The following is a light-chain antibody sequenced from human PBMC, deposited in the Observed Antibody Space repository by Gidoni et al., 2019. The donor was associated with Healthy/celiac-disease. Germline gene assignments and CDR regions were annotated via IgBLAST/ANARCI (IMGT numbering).Light chain of an antibody. J-gene: IGLJ2*01. CDR3: NSRDSSGNLVV. V-gene: IGLV3-19*01. CDR2: GKN. Sequence: LGQTVRITCQGDSLRSYYASWYQQKPGQAPVLVIYGKNNRPAGIPDRFSGSSSGNTASLTITGAQVEDEADYYCNSRDSSGNLVVFGGGTKLTVL. CDR1: SLRSYY.